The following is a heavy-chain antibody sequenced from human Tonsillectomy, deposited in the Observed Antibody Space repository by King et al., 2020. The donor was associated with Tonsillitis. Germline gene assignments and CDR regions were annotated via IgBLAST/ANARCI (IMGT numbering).Heavy chain of an antibody. V-gene: IGHV1-8*01. CDR2: MNPNSGNT. CDR1: GCTFTSYD. Sequence: QLVQSGAEVKKPGASVKVSCKASGCTFTSYDINWVRQATGQGLEWMGWMNPNSGNTGYAQKFQGRVTMTRNTSISTAYMELSSLRSEDTAVYYCASSYSSSWYSRRPQGFGYWGQGTLVTVSS. J-gene: IGHJ4*02. CDR3: ASSYSSSWYSRRPQGFGY. D-gene: IGHD6-13*01.